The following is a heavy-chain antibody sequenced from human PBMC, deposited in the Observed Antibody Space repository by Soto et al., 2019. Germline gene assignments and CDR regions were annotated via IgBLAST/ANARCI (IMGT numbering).Heavy chain of an antibody. CDR2: ISGSGISS. CDR1: VFPFSSFA. Sequence: GSLRLSCAASVFPFSSFAMTWVREAPGKGLEWVAGISGSGISSYYADSVKGRFTISRDNSKNMLFLQMNSLRAEDTAVYYCAKSRISVTSHFDYWGQGTLVTVSS. CDR3: AKSRISVTSHFDY. D-gene: IGHD4-17*01. J-gene: IGHJ4*02. V-gene: IGHV3-23*01.